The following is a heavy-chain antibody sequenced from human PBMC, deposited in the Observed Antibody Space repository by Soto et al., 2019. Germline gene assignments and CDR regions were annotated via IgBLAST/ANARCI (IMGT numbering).Heavy chain of an antibody. Sequence: VQLLESGGALVQPGGSLRLSCAASGFTFSDYAMTWVRQAPGQGLVWVSHPSGNGGSTYYADSVTGRFTISRDNSRDTMHLQMNSLRDEDTALYYCTRTLFIAARGVEPFDCWGQGALVTVSS. CDR2: PSGNGGST. V-gene: IGHV3-23*01. D-gene: IGHD6-6*01. CDR1: GFTFSDYA. J-gene: IGHJ4*02. CDR3: TRTLFIAARGVEPFDC.